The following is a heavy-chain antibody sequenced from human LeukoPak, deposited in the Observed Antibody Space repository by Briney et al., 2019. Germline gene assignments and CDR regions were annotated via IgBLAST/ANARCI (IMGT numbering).Heavy chain of an antibody. D-gene: IGHD3-10*01. CDR3: ARRHFHGSGSYFSFDY. CDR2: MNPNSGNT. Sequence: ASVKVSCKASEYPFTTYDINWVRQATGQGLEWMGWMNPNSGNTGYAQKFQGRVTITRNTSINTAYMELSSLRSEDTAVYYCARRHFHGSGSYFSFDYRGQGTLVTVSS. CDR1: EYPFTTYD. V-gene: IGHV1-8*03. J-gene: IGHJ4*02.